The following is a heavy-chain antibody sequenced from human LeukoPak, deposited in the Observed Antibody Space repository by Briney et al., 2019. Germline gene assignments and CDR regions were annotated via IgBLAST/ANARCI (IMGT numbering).Heavy chain of an antibody. J-gene: IGHJ4*02. V-gene: IGHV3-7*03. CDR3: ARGDYGGNSGGYFDY. Sequence: GGCLRLSCSASGFTFSIYRMSWVRQAPGKGLEWVGNIKQDGSEKYYVDSVKGRFTISRDNAKNSLYLQMNSLRAEDTAVYYCARGDYGGNSGGYFDYWGQGTLVTVSP. D-gene: IGHD4-23*01. CDR2: IKQDGSEK. CDR1: GFTFSIYR.